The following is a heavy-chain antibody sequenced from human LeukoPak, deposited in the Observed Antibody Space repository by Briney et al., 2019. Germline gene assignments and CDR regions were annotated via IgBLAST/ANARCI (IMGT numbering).Heavy chain of an antibody. V-gene: IGHV3-30*18. CDR3: AKDYNLDAFDI. CDR2: ISYDGSNK. D-gene: IGHD1-14*01. Sequence: GGSLRLSCAASGFTFSNAWMNWVRQAPGKGLEWVAVISYDGSNKYYADSVKGRFTISRDNSKNTLYLQMNSLRAEDTAVYYCAKDYNLDAFDIWGQGTMVTVSS. CDR1: GFTFSNAW. J-gene: IGHJ3*02.